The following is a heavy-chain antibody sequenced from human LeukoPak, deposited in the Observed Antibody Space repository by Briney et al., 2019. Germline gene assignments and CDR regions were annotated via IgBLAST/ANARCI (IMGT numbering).Heavy chain of an antibody. CDR2: IIPIFGTA. Sequence: SVKVSCKASGYTFTGYYMHWVRQAPGQGLEWMGGIIPIFGTANYAQKFQGRVTITADKSTSTAYMELSSLRSEDTAVYYCARDRGMATISGYYYYMDVWGKGTTVTVSS. J-gene: IGHJ6*03. CDR1: GYTFTGYY. V-gene: IGHV1-69*06. CDR3: ARDRGMATISGYYYYMDV. D-gene: IGHD5-24*01.